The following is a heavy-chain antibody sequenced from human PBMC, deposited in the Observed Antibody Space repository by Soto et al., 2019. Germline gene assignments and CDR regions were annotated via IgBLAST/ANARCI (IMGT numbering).Heavy chain of an antibody. V-gene: IGHV1-69*13. J-gene: IGHJ3*02. Sequence: SVKVSCKASGGTFSSYAISWVRQAPGQGLEWMGGIIPIFGTANYAQKFQGRVTITADESTSTAYMELSSLRSEDTAVYYCAKGVYSYGYAFDIWGQGTMVTVSS. CDR3: AKGVYSYGYAFDI. CDR1: GGTFSSYA. D-gene: IGHD5-18*01. CDR2: IIPIFGTA.